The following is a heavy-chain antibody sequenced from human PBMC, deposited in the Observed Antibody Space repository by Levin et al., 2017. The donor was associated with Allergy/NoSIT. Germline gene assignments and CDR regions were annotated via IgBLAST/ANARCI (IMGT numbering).Heavy chain of an antibody. V-gene: IGHV1-18*01. D-gene: IGHD2-15*01. CDR1: GYTFTSYG. CDR2: ISAYNGNT. CDR3: TRAGGVVIATHREADY. J-gene: IGHJ4*02. Sequence: GASVKVSCKASGYTFTSYGITWVRQAPGQGLEWMGWISAYNGNTNYAQKLQDRVTMTTDTSTSTAYMELRSLRSDDTAVYYCTRAGGVVIATHREADYWGQGTLVTVSS.